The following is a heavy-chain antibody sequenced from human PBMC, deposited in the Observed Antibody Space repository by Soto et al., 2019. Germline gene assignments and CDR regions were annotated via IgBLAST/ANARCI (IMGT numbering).Heavy chain of an antibody. D-gene: IGHD6-13*01. J-gene: IGHJ4*02. CDR3: ARDQGSHPGD. V-gene: IGHV4-4*02. Sequence: QVQLQESGPGLVRPSGPVSLTCAVSGLSIRRGDWWGWVRQPPGKGLEWIGEIHHSGSTNYNPSLKSRVTMSVVPSKDLFSLTLTSVTAADTAFYYCARDQGSHPGDWGQGTLVSVSS. CDR2: IHHSGST. CDR1: GLSIRRGDW.